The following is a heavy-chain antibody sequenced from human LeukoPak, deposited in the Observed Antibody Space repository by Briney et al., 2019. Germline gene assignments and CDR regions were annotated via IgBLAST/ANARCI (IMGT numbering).Heavy chain of an antibody. D-gene: IGHD3-9*01. CDR2: IKGDGSHT. CDR3: VRDWDHFDFDS. CDR1: GFIFSSYG. Sequence: PGGSLRPSCAVSGFIFSSYGISWVRQAPGKGLVWVSRIKGDGSHTIYADSVKGRFTISRDNAKNTLYLQMKSLRAEDTAVYYCVRDWDHFDFDSWGLGTLVTVSS. J-gene: IGHJ5*01. V-gene: IGHV3-74*01.